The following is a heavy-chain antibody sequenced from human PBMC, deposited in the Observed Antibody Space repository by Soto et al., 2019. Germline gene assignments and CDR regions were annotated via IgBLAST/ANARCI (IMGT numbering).Heavy chain of an antibody. CDR3: ARHLSGSSGRSFAFDI. V-gene: IGHV5-51*01. CDR1: GYRFIDYY. Sequence: PGESLKISCEGSGYRFIDYYIGWVRQMPGKGLEWMGIIYPRDSDPRYSPSFQGQVTISADESISTAYLQWSSLKASDTAIYYCARHLSGSSGRSFAFDIWGQGTMVT. D-gene: IGHD1-26*01. J-gene: IGHJ3*02. CDR2: IYPRDSDP.